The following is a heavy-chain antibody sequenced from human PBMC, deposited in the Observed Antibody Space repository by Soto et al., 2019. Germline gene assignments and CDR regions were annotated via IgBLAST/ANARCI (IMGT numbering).Heavy chain of an antibody. D-gene: IGHD3-16*02. CDR3: ARGVVMITFGGVIVKTTYFDY. CDR1: GGSFSGYY. Sequence: SETLSLTCAVYGGSFSGYYWSWIRQPPGKGLEWIGENNHSGSTNYNPSLKSRVTISVDTSKNQFSLKLSSVTAADTAVYYCARGVVMITFGGVIVKTTYFDYWGQGTLVTVSS. J-gene: IGHJ4*02. V-gene: IGHV4-34*01. CDR2: NNHSGST.